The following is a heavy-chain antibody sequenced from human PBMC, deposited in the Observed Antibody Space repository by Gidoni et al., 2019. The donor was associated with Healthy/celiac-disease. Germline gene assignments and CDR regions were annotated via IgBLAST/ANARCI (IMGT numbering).Heavy chain of an antibody. J-gene: IGHJ2*01. V-gene: IGHV4-34*01. CDR2: INHFGSS. D-gene: IGHD2-2*01. CDR3: ARGLTGDSTLLYWYFDL. Sequence: QVQLQQWGAGLLKPSETLSLTCAVYGGSFSGYYWSWIRQPPGQGLEGIGEINHFGSSNYHPSLKSRVTISVDSSKNQFSLKLSSVTAADTAVYYCARGLTGDSTLLYWYFDLWGRGTLVTVSS. CDR1: GGSFSGYY.